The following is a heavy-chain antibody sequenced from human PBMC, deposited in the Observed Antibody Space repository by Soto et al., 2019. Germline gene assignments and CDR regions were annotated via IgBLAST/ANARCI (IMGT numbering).Heavy chain of an antibody. V-gene: IGHV4-39*01. CDR2: IYYSGST. CDR1: GGSISSSSYY. D-gene: IGHD2-2*01. J-gene: IGHJ6*02. Sequence: SETLSLTCTVSGGSISSSSYYWGWIRQPPGKGLEWLGSIYYSGSTYYNPSLKSRVTISVDTSKNQFSLKLSSVTAAHTAVYYCARQGYCISTSCYLSWWGDYYYYYGMDDWGQGPSVTVSS. CDR3: ARQGYCISTSCYLSWWGDYYYYYGMDD.